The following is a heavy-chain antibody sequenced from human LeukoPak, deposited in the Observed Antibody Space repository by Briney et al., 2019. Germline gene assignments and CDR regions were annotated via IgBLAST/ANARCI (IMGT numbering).Heavy chain of an antibody. J-gene: IGHJ4*02. Sequence: GGSLRLSCAASGFTFCSYSMNWVRQAPGKGLEWVSSISSSSSYIYYADSVKGRFTISRDNAKNSLYLQMNSLRAEDTAVYYCARGPNYYGSGVDYWGQGTLVTVSS. V-gene: IGHV3-21*01. CDR2: ISSSSSYI. CDR3: ARGPNYYGSGVDY. CDR1: GFTFCSYS. D-gene: IGHD3-10*01.